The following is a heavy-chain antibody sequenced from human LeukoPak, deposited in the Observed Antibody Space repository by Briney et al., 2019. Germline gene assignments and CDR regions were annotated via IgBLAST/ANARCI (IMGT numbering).Heavy chain of an antibody. Sequence: SETLSLTCAVYGGSFSGYYWSWIRQPPGKGLEWIGEINHSGSTNYNPSLKSRVTISVDTSKNQFSLKLSSVTAADTAVYYCARSGTGLLRYYFDYWGQGTLITVSS. D-gene: IGHD3-22*01. CDR2: INHSGST. CDR1: GGSFSGYY. J-gene: IGHJ4*02. CDR3: ARSGTGLLRYYFDY. V-gene: IGHV4-34*01.